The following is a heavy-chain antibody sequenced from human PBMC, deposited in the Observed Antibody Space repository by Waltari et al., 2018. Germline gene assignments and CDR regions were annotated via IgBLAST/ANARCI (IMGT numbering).Heavy chain of an antibody. J-gene: IGHJ3*02. D-gene: IGHD3-3*01. CDR2: IYYSGST. V-gene: IGHV4-59*01. Sequence: QVQLQESGPGLVKPSETLSLTCTVSGDSISSYYWSWIRQPPGKGLEWIGYIYYSGSTNYNPSLKSRVTISVDTSKNQFSLKLSSVTAADTAVYYCARDGRNYDFWSGYYDAFDIWGQGTMVTVSS. CDR3: ARDGRNYDFWSGYYDAFDI. CDR1: GDSISSYY.